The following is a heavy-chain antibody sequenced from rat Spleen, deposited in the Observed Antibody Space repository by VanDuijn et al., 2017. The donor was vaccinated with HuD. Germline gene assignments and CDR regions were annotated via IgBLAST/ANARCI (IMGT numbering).Heavy chain of an antibody. D-gene: IGHD1-12*02. J-gene: IGHJ2*01. V-gene: IGHV5-22*01. CDR1: GFTFSDYY. CDR2: ISYEGSSN. Sequence: EVQLVESGGGLVQPGRSMKLSCAASGFTFSDYYMAWVRQAPKKGLEWVASISYEGSSNYYGDSVKGRFTNSRDNAKRTLYLQMNSLRSEDTATYYCARRADYYDGTYFYDYWGQGVMVTVSS. CDR3: ARRADYYDGTYFYDY.